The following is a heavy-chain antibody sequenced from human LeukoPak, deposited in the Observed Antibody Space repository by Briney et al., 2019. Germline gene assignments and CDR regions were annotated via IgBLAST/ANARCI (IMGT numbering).Heavy chain of an antibody. CDR3: ARGGVVPAAIYGY. V-gene: IGHV4-31*03. CDR1: GGSISSGGYY. J-gene: IGHJ4*02. CDR2: IYYSGST. Sequence: SETLSLTCTVSGGSISSGGYYWSWIRQHPGKGLEWIGYIYYSGSTYYNPSLKSRVTISVDTSKNQFSLKLSSVTAADTAVYYCARGGVVPAAIYGYWGQGTLVTVSS. D-gene: IGHD2-2*01.